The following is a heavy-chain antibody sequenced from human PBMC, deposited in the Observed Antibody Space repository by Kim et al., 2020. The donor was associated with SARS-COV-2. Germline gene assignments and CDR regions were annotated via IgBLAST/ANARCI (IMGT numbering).Heavy chain of an antibody. CDR3: ARVPFFSSGWDHYYFDY. CDR2: IIPIFGTA. D-gene: IGHD6-19*01. CDR1: GGTFSSYA. V-gene: IGHV1-69*13. J-gene: IGHJ4*02. Sequence: SVKVSCKASGGTFSSYAISWVRQAPGQGLEWMGGIIPIFGTANYAQKFQGRVTITADESTSTAYMELSSLRSEDTAVYYCARVPFFSSGWDHYYFDYWGQGTLVTVSS.